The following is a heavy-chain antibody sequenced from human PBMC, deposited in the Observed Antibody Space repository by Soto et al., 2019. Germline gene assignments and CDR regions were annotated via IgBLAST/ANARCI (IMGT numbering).Heavy chain of an antibody. CDR1: GFTFSSYS. J-gene: IGHJ3*02. CDR2: ISSSSSYI. CDR3: ARDEQTGTTLEAFGI. V-gene: IGHV3-21*01. Sequence: GSLRLSCAASGFTFSSYSMNWVRQAPGKGLEWVSSISSSSSYIYHADSVKGRFTISRDNAKNSLYLQMNSLRAEDTAVYYRARDEQTGTTLEAFGIWGQGTMVTVSS. D-gene: IGHD1-1*01.